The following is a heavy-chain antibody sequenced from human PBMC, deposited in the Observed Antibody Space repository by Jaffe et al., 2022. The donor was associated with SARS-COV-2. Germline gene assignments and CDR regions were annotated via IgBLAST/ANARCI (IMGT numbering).Heavy chain of an antibody. J-gene: IGHJ4*02. D-gene: IGHD1-20*01. Sequence: QVQLQESGPGLVRPSETLSLTCTVSGYSISSGYQWGWFRQPPGKGLEWIGNIQRSGSTNYNPSLKSRVTMSVDTSKNQVSLKLSSLTAADTAVYRCARVNWTPDYWGQGTLVTVSS. CDR2: IQRSGST. CDR3: ARVNWTPDY. V-gene: IGHV4-38-2*02. CDR1: GYSISSGYQ.